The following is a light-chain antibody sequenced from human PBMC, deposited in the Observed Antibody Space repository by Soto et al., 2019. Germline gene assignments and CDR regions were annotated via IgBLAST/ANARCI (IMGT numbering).Light chain of an antibody. Sequence: EIVLTQSPGTLSLSPGEGATLSCRASQSVSTNFFAWYQQKPGQAPRLLIYGASTRATGIPDRFSGSGSGTDFTLTISRLEPEDFAVYYCQQYGSSTPLTFGGGTMVEI. CDR3: QQYGSSTPLT. CDR1: QSVSTNF. CDR2: GAS. V-gene: IGKV3-20*01. J-gene: IGKJ4*01.